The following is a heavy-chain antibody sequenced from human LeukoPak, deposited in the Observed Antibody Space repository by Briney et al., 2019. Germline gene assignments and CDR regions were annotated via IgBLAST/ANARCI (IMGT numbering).Heavy chain of an antibody. CDR1: GGSISSGSYY. V-gene: IGHV4-61*02. CDR2: IYTSGST. J-gene: IGHJ4*02. Sequence: SKTLSLTCTVSGGSISSGSYYWSWIRQPAGKGLEWIGRIYTSGSTNYNPSLKSRVTISVDTSKNQFSLKLSSVTAADTAVYYCARGEARQYSRSPIVVVPAAIDYWGQGTLVTVSS. D-gene: IGHD2-2*01. CDR3: ARGEARQYSRSPIVVVPAAIDY.